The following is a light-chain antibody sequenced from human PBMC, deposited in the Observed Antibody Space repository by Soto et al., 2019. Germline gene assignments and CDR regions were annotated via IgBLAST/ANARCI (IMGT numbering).Light chain of an antibody. Sequence: EIVMTQSPATLSVSPGERATLSCRASQSVAYTYLAWFQQKPGQAPRLLIYGASNRATGIQDRFSGSGSGTDFTLTISRLEPEDFAVYYCQQYGTSPFTFGPGTKVDIK. J-gene: IGKJ3*01. CDR3: QQYGTSPFT. V-gene: IGKV3-20*01. CDR2: GAS. CDR1: QSVAYTY.